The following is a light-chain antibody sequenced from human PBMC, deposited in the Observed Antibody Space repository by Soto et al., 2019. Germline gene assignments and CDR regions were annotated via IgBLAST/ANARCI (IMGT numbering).Light chain of an antibody. CDR2: AAS. CDR3: QQHGSWGIT. Sequence: EIVLTQSPGTLSLSPGERATLSCRTSQTVSSTYFAWYQQRPGQAPRLLMYAASSRAAGIPDRFSGSGSGTDFTLTISRLEPEDFAVYYCQQHGSWGITFGPGT. J-gene: IGKJ3*01. CDR1: QTVSSTY. V-gene: IGKV3-20*01.